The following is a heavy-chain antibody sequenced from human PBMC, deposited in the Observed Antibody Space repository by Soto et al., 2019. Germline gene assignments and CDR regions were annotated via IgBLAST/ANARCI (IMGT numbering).Heavy chain of an antibody. CDR1: GYTFTNYW. CDR2: IYPADSDT. V-gene: IGHV5-51*01. CDR3: ARYPRLTEYFIRGMDV. Sequence: GVSLKISCKGSGYTFTNYWIVWVRQIPGKGLVWMGIIYPADSDTRYSPPLQCRVTISANRSISTAYLQWSRLKASDNGMYYCARYPRLTEYFIRGMDVCGQVTTGTVAS. D-gene: IGHD7-27*01. J-gene: IGHJ6*02.